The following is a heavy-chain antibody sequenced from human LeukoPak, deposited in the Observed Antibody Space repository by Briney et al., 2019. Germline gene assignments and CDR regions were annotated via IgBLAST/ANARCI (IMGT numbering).Heavy chain of an antibody. J-gene: IGHJ4*02. CDR3: TTQAVAGEVDY. V-gene: IGHV3-15*01. CDR2: IKSKTDGGTT. CDR1: GFTFSNAW. Sequence: GGSLRLSCAASGFTFSNAWMSWVRQAPGKGLEWVARIKSKTDGGTTDYAAPVKGRFTISRDDSKNTLYLQMNSLKTEDTAVYYCTTQAVAGEVDYWGQGTLVTVSS. D-gene: IGHD6-19*01.